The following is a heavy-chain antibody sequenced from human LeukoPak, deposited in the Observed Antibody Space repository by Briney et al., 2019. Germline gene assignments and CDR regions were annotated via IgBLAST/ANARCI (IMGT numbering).Heavy chain of an antibody. Sequence: SVKVSCKASGGTFSRYAISWVRQAPGQGLEWMGGIIPIFGTANYAQKFQGRVTITTDESTSTAYMELSSLRSEDTAVYYCARTYCSGGSCFDYWGQGTLVTVSS. J-gene: IGHJ4*02. V-gene: IGHV1-69*05. CDR2: IIPIFGTA. CDR1: GGTFSRYA. D-gene: IGHD2-15*01. CDR3: ARTYCSGGSCFDY.